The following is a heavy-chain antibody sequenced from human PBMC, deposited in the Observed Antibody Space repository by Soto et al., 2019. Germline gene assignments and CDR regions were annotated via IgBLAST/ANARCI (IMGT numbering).Heavy chain of an antibody. Sequence: QVQLQQWGAGLLKPSETLSLTCAVYGGSFSGYYWSWIRQPPGKGLEWIGEINHSGSTNYNPSLKSRVTISVDTSKNQFSLKLSSVTAADTAVYYCAQEGGDAFDIWGQGTMVTVSS. V-gene: IGHV4-34*01. J-gene: IGHJ3*02. CDR2: INHSGST. D-gene: IGHD1-26*01. CDR1: GGSFSGYY. CDR3: AQEGGDAFDI.